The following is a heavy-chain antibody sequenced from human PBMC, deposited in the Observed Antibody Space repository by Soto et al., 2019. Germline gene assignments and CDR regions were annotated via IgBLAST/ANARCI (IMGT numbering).Heavy chain of an antibody. CDR2: IKQDGSEE. J-gene: IGHJ3*02. D-gene: IGHD5-18*01. CDR3: VRDRDGYSYGHDAFHI. V-gene: IGHV3-7*01. CDR1: GFTLNTYW. Sequence: EVQLVESGGGLVQPGGSLRLSCAASGFTLNTYWMSWVRQAPGKGLEWVAYIKQDGSEEYYVDSVKGRFTISRDNAKNSLYLQMNSLRAEDTTVYYCVRDRDGYSYGHDAFHIWGQGTMVTVSS.